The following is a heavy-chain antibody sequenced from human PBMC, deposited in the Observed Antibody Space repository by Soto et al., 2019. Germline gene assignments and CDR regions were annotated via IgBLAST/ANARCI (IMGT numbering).Heavy chain of an antibody. CDR3: TIVRVADSALDH. D-gene: IGHD3-10*02. Sequence: AVYGGSFSGYYWSWIRQPPGKGLEWIGEINHSGSTNYNPSLKSRVTISVDTSKNQFSLKLSSVTAADTAMYYCTIVRVADSALDHWGQGTLVTVSS. V-gene: IGHV4-34*01. CDR2: INHSGST. J-gene: IGHJ4*02. CDR1: GGSFSGYY.